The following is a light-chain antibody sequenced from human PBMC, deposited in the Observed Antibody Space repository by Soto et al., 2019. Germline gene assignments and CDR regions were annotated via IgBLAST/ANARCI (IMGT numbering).Light chain of an antibody. CDR2: AAS. CDR1: HNISSY. CDR3: QQSYSIPYT. Sequence: DIQMTQSPSSLSASVGDRVTITCRASHNISSYLNWYQQKPGKAPNLLIYAASTLQSGVPSRFSGSGSGTDFTLTISSLQPEDFATYYCQQSYSIPYTFGQGTKLEIK. V-gene: IGKV1-39*01. J-gene: IGKJ2*01.